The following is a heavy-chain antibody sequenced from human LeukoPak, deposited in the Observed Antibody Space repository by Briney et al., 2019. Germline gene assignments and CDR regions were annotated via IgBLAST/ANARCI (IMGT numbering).Heavy chain of an antibody. CDR3: VTNYKGALLVHVFDF. CDR1: GIPFKKYG. Sequence: GRSLRLSCAVSGIPFKKYGMHWVRQAPGKGLEWVATIWHDGSPTMYADSAKGRFTISRDDSKNMLYLQMNSLRAEDTAEYYCVTNYKGALLVHVFDFWGQGTRVTVSS. CDR2: IWHDGSPT. V-gene: IGHV3-33*01. D-gene: IGHD5-24*01. J-gene: IGHJ3*01.